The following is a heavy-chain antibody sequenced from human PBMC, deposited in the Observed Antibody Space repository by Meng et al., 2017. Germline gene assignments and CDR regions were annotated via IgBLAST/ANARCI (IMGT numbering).Heavy chain of an antibody. V-gene: IGHV1-69*01. J-gene: IGHJ4*02. CDR2: IIPIFGTA. CDR3: ASNDGTGDRTGGDY. CDR1: GGTFSSYA. Sequence: QVVEAGAEGKKPGSAVKVSCKGSGGTFSSYAISGVGQAPGQGLEWMGGIIPIFGTANYAQKLQGRVTITADESTSTAYMELSSLRSEDTAVYYCASNDGTGDRTGGDYWGQGTLVTVSS. D-gene: IGHD7-27*01.